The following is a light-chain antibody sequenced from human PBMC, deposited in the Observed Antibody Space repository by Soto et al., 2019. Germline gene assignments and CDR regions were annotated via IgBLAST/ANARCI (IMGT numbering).Light chain of an antibody. CDR2: DAS. Sequence: DIHMTQSPSSLSASIGDRVTITFQASQDISNYLNWYQQKPGKAPKLLTYDASNLETGVPSRFSGSGSGTDFTFTISSLQPEDIATYYCQQYDNLPTFGGGTKVDIK. CDR3: QQYDNLPT. J-gene: IGKJ4*01. V-gene: IGKV1-33*01. CDR1: QDISNY.